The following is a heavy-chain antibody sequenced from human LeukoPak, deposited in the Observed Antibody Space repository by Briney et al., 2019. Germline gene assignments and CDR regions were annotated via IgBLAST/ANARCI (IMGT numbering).Heavy chain of an antibody. Sequence: ASVKVSCKASGYTFTGYYMHWVRQAPGQGLEWMGWINPNSGGTNYAQKFQGRVTMTRDTSISTAYMELSRLRSVDTAVYYCAREVPMVVVPAANYMDVWGKGTTVTISS. CDR2: INPNSGGT. CDR1: GYTFTGYY. J-gene: IGHJ6*03. D-gene: IGHD2-2*01. V-gene: IGHV1-2*02. CDR3: AREVPMVVVPAANYMDV.